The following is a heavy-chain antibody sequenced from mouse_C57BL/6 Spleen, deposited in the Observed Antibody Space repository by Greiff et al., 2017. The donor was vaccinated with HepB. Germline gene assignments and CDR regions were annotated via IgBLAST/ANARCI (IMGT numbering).Heavy chain of an antibody. CDR3: ARTYGSRYYFDY. Sequence: EVQLVESGGGLVKPGGSLKLSCAASGFTFSDYGMHWVRQAPEKGLEWVAYISSGSSTIYYADTVKGRFTISRDNAKNTLFLQMTSLRSDDTAMYYCARTYGSRYYFDYWGQGTTLTVSS. D-gene: IGHD1-1*01. CDR2: ISSGSSTI. V-gene: IGHV5-17*01. CDR1: GFTFSDYG. J-gene: IGHJ2*01.